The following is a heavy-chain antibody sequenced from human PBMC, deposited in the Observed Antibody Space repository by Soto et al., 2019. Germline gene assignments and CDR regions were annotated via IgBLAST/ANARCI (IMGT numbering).Heavy chain of an antibody. CDR1: GFTFSSYS. CDR3: ARACITGTTLFLCYYYGMDV. J-gene: IGHJ6*02. CDR2: ISSSSSYI. Sequence: GGSLRLSCAASGFTFSSYSMNWVRQAPGKGLEWVSSISSSSSYIYYADSVKGRFTISRDNAKNSLYLQMNSLRAEDTAVYYCARACITGTTLFLCYYYGMDVWGQGTTVTVSS. D-gene: IGHD1-20*01. V-gene: IGHV3-21*01.